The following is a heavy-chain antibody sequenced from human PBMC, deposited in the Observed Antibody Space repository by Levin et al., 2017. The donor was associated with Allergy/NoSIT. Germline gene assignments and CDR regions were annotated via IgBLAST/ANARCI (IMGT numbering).Heavy chain of an antibody. Sequence: SETLSLTCTVSGGSISSGGYYWSWIRQHPGKGLEWIGYIYYSGSTYYNPSLKSRVTISVDTSKNQFSLKLSSVTAADTAVYYCAREACSGGSCYHYYYGMDVWGQGTTVTVSS. CDR1: GGSISSGGYY. V-gene: IGHV4-31*03. CDR2: IYYSGST. D-gene: IGHD2-15*01. CDR3: AREACSGGSCYHYYYGMDV. J-gene: IGHJ6*02.